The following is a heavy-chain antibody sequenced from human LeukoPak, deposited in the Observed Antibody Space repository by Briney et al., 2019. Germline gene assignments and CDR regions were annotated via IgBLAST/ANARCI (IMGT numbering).Heavy chain of an antibody. V-gene: IGHV4-59*01. CDR2: IYYSGST. J-gene: IGHJ3*02. D-gene: IGHD1-26*01. CDR1: GGSISSYY. Sequence: SETLSLTCTVSGGSISSYYWSWIRQPPGKGLEWIGYIYYSGSTNYNPSLKSRVTISVDTSKNQFSLKLSSVTAADTAVYYCARDQGGATIFGAFDIWGQGTMVTVSS. CDR3: ARDQGGATIFGAFDI.